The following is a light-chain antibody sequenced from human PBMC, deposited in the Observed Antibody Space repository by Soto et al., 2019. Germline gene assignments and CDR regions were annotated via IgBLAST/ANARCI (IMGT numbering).Light chain of an antibody. CDR2: ATS. J-gene: IGKJ1*01. CDR3: QHYGRSPM. Sequence: EIVLAQSPGTLSLSPGERATLSCRASQSVTSTNLAWYQQRPGQAPRLLVYATSTRAVGVPDRFTGSGSGTDFTLTISRLEPEDFAVYYCQHYGRSPMFGPGTVVEIK. CDR1: QSVTSTN. V-gene: IGKV3-20*01.